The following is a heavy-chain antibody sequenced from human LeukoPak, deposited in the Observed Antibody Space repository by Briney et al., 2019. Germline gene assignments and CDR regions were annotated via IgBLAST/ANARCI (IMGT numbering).Heavy chain of an antibody. J-gene: IGHJ6*02. CDR1: GYTFTSYG. D-gene: IGHD3-3*01. CDR3: ARSIERITIFGVVMTTFDYYGMDV. Sequence: ASVKVSYKASGYTFTSYGISWVRQAPGQRLEWMGWISAYNGNTNYAQKLQGRVTMTTGTSTSTAYMELRSLRSDDTAVYYCARSIERITIFGVVMTTFDYYGMDVWGQGTTVTVSS. CDR2: ISAYNGNT. V-gene: IGHV1-18*01.